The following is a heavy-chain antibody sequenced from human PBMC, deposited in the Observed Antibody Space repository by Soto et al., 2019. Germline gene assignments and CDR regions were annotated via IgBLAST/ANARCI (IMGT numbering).Heavy chain of an antibody. Sequence: SVKVSCKASGGTFSSYAISWVRQAPGQGLEWMGGIIPIFGTANYAQKFQGRVTITADKSTSTAYMELSSLRSEDTAVYYCANSVRDSSGYSLEAYYFDYWGQGTLVTVSS. D-gene: IGHD3-22*01. CDR3: ANSVRDSSGYSLEAYYFDY. V-gene: IGHV1-69*06. CDR1: GGTFSSYA. J-gene: IGHJ4*02. CDR2: IIPIFGTA.